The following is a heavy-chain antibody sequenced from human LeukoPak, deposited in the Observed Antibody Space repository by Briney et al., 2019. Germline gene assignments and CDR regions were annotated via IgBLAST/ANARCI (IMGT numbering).Heavy chain of an antibody. CDR1: GGNFSSSA. D-gene: IGHD5-12*01. V-gene: IGHV1-69*04. J-gene: IGHJ4*02. CDR3: ARDQPRARYIDY. Sequence: PVKVSCKASGGNFSSSAISWVRQAPGQGLEWMGRIIPILNIPNYTQKFQGRVTITADKSTSTAYMELSSLRSEDTAVYYCARDQPRARYIDYWGQGTLVTVSS. CDR2: IIPILNIP.